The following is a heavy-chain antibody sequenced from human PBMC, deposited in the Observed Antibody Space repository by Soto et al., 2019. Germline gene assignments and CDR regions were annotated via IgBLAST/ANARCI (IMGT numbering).Heavy chain of an antibody. CDR1: GFTFSSYW. Sequence: EVQLVESGGGLVQPGGSLRLSCAASGFTFSSYWMSWVRQAPGKGLEWVANIKQDGSEKYYVDSVKGRFTISRDNAKNSLYLQMNSLRAEDTAVYYCAGDTMYSSGWYVIDYWGQGTLVTVSS. J-gene: IGHJ4*02. D-gene: IGHD6-19*01. V-gene: IGHV3-7*03. CDR3: AGDTMYSSGWYVIDY. CDR2: IKQDGSEK.